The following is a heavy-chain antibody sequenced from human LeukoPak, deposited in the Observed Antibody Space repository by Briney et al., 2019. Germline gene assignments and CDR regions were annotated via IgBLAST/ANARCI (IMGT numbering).Heavy chain of an antibody. V-gene: IGHV1-69*06. CDR3: ARSAREDLTGYHEGPIYYYYGMDV. J-gene: IGHJ6*04. CDR1: GGTFSSYA. Sequence: SVKVSCKASGGTFSSYAISWVRQAPGQGLEWMGGIIPIFGTANYAQKFQGRVTITADKSTSTAYMELSSLRSEDTAVYYCARSAREDLTGYHEGPIYYYYGMDVWGKGTTVTVSS. CDR2: IIPIFGTA. D-gene: IGHD3-9*01.